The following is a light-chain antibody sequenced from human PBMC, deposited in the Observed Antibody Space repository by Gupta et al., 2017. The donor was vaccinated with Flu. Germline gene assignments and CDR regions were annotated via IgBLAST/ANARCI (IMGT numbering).Light chain of an antibody. Sequence: TSSDVGGDNYVCWYQQHPGKVTKLIIYEVSIRPSGVSNRFSGSKSGNTAALTISVLHAEDGAYYYCSSFTSTSTLLFGGGTKLTVL. CDR1: SSDVGGDNY. CDR2: EVS. CDR3: SSFTSTSTLL. V-gene: IGLV2-14*01. J-gene: IGLJ3*02.